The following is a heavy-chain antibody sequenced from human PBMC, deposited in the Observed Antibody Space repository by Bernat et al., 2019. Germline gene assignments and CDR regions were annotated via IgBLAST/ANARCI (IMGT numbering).Heavy chain of an antibody. CDR1: GFTFSSYG. V-gene: IGHV3-30*18. Sequence: QVQLVESGGGVVQPGRSLRLSCAASGFTFSSYGMHWVRQAPGKGLGWVAFISYDGSNKYYADSVKGRFTISRDNSKNTLYLQMNSLRAEDTAVYYCAKDPPNYDFWSGPTGNYGMDVWGQGTTVTVSS. J-gene: IGHJ6*02. CDR3: AKDPPNYDFWSGPTGNYGMDV. D-gene: IGHD3-3*01. CDR2: ISYDGSNK.